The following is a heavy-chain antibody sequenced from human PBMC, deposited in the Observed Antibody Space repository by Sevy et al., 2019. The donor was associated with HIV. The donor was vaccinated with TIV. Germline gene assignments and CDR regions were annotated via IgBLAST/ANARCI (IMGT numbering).Heavy chain of an antibody. V-gene: IGHV4-59*01. CDR1: GGSGGSISDYY. Sequence: SETLSLTCSVSGGSGGSISDYYWSWIRQPPGKGLEWIGYINYSRSTKFNPSLKSRVTLSVDTSKNQFSLKLTSVTAADTAVYYCARGGTSLFAPWGQGTLVTVSS. CDR2: INYSRST. D-gene: IGHD2-15*01. CDR3: ARGGTSLFAP. J-gene: IGHJ5*02.